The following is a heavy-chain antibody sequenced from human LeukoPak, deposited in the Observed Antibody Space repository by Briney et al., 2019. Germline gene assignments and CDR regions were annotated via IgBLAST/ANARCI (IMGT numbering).Heavy chain of an antibody. CDR3: AKAEYNSSPVDH. J-gene: IGHJ4*02. Sequence: GGSLRLSCAASGFTVSSNYMSWVRQAPGKGLEWVSVIYSGGSTYYADSVKGRFTISRDNSKNTVYLQMNSLRTEDTAVYYCAKAEYNSSPVDHWGQGTLVTVSS. D-gene: IGHD2/OR15-2a*01. V-gene: IGHV3-53*05. CDR2: IYSGGST. CDR1: GFTVSSNY.